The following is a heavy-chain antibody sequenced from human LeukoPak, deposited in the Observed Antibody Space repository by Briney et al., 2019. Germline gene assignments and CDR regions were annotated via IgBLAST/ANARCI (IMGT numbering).Heavy chain of an antibody. V-gene: IGHV4-34*01. CDR1: GGSFCGYY. CDR2: INHSGST. CDR3: ARGSKDYYDSSGYYYSHDY. Sequence: SETLSLTCAVYGGSFCGYYWSWIRQPPGKGLEWIGEINHSGSTNYNPSLKSRVTISVDTSKNQFSLKLSSVTAADTAVYYCARGSKDYYDSSGYYYSHDYWGQGTLVTVSS. D-gene: IGHD3-22*01. J-gene: IGHJ4*02.